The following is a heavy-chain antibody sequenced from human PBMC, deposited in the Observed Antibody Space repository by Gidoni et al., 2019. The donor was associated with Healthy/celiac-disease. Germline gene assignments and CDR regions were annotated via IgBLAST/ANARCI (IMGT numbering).Heavy chain of an antibody. CDR2: INHSGST. J-gene: IGHJ6*02. V-gene: IGHV4-34*01. Sequence: QVQLQQWGAGLLKPSETLSLTCAVYGGSFSGYYWSWIRQPPGKGREWLGEINHSGSTNYNPSLKSRVTISVDTSKNQFSLKLSSVTAADTAVYYCARGRGTYYYYYGMDVWGQGTTVTVSS. CDR3: ARGRGTYYYYYGMDV. CDR1: GGSFSGYY.